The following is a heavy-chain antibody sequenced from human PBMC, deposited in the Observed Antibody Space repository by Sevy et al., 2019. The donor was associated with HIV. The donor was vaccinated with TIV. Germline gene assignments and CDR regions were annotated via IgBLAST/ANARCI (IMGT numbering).Heavy chain of an antibody. D-gene: IGHD3-22*01. CDR2: IYGSSGGT. J-gene: IGHJ3*02. Sequence: GGSLRLSCKPSGFTFISYAMSWVRQAPGKGLEWVSTIYGSSGGTYYADSVKGRFTISRENSKNTLYLQMNSLRTEDTAVYYCVGGRYDSSGSFDAFDIWGQGTMVTVSS. CDR1: GFTFISYA. CDR3: VGGRYDSSGSFDAFDI. V-gene: IGHV3-23*01.